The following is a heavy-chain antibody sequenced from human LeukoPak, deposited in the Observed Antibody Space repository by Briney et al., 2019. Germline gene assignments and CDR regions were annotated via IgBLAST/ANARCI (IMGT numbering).Heavy chain of an antibody. J-gene: IGHJ5*02. CDR1: GFTFSDYY. CDR3: ARNVGYCSSTSCRNWFDP. V-gene: IGHV3-11*04. Sequence: GGSLRLSCAASGFTFSDYYMSWIRQAPGKGLEWVSYISSSGSTIYYADPVKGRFTISRDNAKNSLYLQMNSLRAEDTAVYYCARNVGYCSSTSCRNWFDPWGQGTLVTVSS. D-gene: IGHD2-2*01. CDR2: ISSSGSTI.